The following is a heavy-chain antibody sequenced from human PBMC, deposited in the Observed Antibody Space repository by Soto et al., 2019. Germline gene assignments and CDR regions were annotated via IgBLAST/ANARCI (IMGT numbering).Heavy chain of an antibody. J-gene: IGHJ5*02. CDR3: ARARAIFGVVPFNWFDP. CDR2: INSDGSST. D-gene: IGHD3-3*01. CDR1: GFTFSSYW. V-gene: IGHV3-74*01. Sequence: EVQLVESGGGLVQPGGSLRLSCAASGFTFSSYWMHWVRQAPGKGLVWVSRINSDGSSTSYADSVKGRFTISRDNAKNTLYLQMNSLRAEDTAVYYCARARAIFGVVPFNWFDPWGQGTLVTVSS.